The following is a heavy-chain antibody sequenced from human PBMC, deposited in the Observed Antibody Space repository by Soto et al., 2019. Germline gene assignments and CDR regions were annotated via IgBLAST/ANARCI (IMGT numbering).Heavy chain of an antibody. CDR1: GFTFDDYA. J-gene: IGHJ4*02. D-gene: IGHD3-22*01. CDR2: IRSKSYGGTT. V-gene: IGHV3-49*04. Sequence: GGSLRLSCSASGFTFDDYAMSWVRQAPGNGLEWIGFIRSKSYGGTTAYAASLKGRFTISRDDSKSIAYLQINSLKTEDTAVYFCTGVGGSSGYHDAYWGQGGLVTVAS. CDR3: TGVGGSSGYHDAY.